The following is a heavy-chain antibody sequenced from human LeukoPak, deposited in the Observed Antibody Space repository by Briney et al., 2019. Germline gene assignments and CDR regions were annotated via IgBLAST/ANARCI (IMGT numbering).Heavy chain of an antibody. J-gene: IGHJ5*02. V-gene: IGHV4-34*01. CDR1: GGSFSGYY. CDR3: ARGRYDFWSGYYRVSWFDP. CDR2: INHSGST. D-gene: IGHD3-3*01. Sequence: PSETLSLTCAVYGGSFSGYYWSWIRRPPGKGLEWIGEINHSGSTNYNPSLKSRVTISVDTSKNQFSLKLSSVTAADTAVYYCARGRYDFWSGYYRVSWFDPWGQGTLVTVSS.